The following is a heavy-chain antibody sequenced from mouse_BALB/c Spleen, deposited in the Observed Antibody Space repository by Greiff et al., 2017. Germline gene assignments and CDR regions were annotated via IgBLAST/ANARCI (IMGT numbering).Heavy chain of an antibody. D-gene: IGHD6-1*01. CDR2: INPSTGYT. CDR3: ARKSAGLAWFAY. J-gene: IGHJ3*01. V-gene: IGHV1-7*01. Sequence: VQLQQSGAELAKPGASVKMSCKASGYTFTSYWMHWVKQRPGQGLEWIGYINPSTGYTEYNQKFKDKATLTADKSSSTAYMQLSSLTSEDSAVYYSARKSAGLAWFAYWGQGTLVTVSA. CDR1: GYTFTSYW.